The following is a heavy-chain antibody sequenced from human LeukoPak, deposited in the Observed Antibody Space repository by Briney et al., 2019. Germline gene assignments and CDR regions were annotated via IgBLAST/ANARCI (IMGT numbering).Heavy chain of an antibody. D-gene: IGHD6-19*01. CDR3: AKDQSSGWYGLYFFDY. Sequence: GGSLRLSCAASGFTFSTFAMIWVRQPPGKGLEWVSSIFPSGGEIHYADSVRGRFTISRDNSKNTLYLQMNSLRAEDTAIYYCAKDQSSGWYGLYFFDYWGQGTLVTVSS. J-gene: IGHJ4*02. CDR2: IFPSGGEI. V-gene: IGHV3-23*01. CDR1: GFTFSTFA.